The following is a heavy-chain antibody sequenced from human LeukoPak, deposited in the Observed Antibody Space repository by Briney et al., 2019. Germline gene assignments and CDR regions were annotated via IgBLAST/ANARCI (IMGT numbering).Heavy chain of an antibody. J-gene: IGHJ4*02. CDR2: IYSSGNT. D-gene: IGHD5-12*01. CDR1: GASISGYF. V-gene: IGHV4-4*07. Sequence: PSETLSLTCTVSGASISGYFWSWIRQPAGKGLEWIGRIYSSGNTNYKRSLKSRVTMSVDTSKNQFSLKLSSVTAADTAVYYCARDGSGYSGYENFDYWGQGTLVTVSS. CDR3: ARDGSGYSGYENFDY.